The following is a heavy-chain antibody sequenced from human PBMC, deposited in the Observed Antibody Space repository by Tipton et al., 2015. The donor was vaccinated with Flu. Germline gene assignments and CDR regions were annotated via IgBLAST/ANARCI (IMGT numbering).Heavy chain of an antibody. J-gene: IGHJ5*02. Sequence: TLSLTCTVSGDSVRSSYYWAWIRQPPGRGLEWIGNINHNGNTYHNASLRSRVTISVDTSRTHFSLKLSSVTAADTAVYYCARRDFSNYVSDPKNWFDPWGQGTLVTVSS. CDR1: GDSVRSSYY. V-gene: IGHV4-38-2*02. CDR2: INHNGNT. CDR3: ARRDFSNYVSDPKNWFDP. D-gene: IGHD4-11*01.